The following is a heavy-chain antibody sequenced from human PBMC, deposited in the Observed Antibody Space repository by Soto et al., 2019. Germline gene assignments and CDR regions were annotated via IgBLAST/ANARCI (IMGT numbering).Heavy chain of an antibody. J-gene: IGHJ3*02. CDR1: GGPISSYY. V-gene: IGHV4-4*07. Sequence: KPSETLSLTCTVSGGPISSYYWSWIRQPAGKGLEWIGRIYTSGSTNYNPSLKSRVTMSVDTSKNQFSLNLSSVTAAADTAVYYCARDRITLANDAFDIWGQGTMVTVSS. CDR2: IYTSGST. CDR3: ARDRITLANDAFDI. D-gene: IGHD3-10*01.